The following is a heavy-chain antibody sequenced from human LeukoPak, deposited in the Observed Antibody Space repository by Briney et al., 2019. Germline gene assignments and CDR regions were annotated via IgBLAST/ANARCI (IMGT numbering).Heavy chain of an antibody. J-gene: IGHJ6*02. D-gene: IGHD6-13*01. V-gene: IGHV1-2*02. CDR3: AGGYENYYYGMDV. CDR2: INPNSGGT. CDR1: GYTFTGYY. Sequence: ASVTVSCKASGYTFTGYYMHWVRQAPGQELEWMGWINPNSGGTNYAQKFQGRVTMTRDTSISTAYMELSRLRSDDTAVYYCAGGYENYYYGMDVWGQGTTVTVSS.